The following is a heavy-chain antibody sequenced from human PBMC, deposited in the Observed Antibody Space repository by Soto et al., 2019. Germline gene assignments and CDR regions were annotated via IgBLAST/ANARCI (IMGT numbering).Heavy chain of an antibody. V-gene: IGHV4-30-2*01. Sequence: SETLSLTCAVSGGSISSGGYSWSWIRQPPGKGLEWIGYVYHSGSTYYNPSLKSRVTISVDRSKNQFSLKLSSVTAADTAVYYCARASGYDALIRGWYWNYFDYWRQRTLVTVSS. CDR3: ARASGYDALIRGWYWNYFDY. CDR2: VYHSGST. CDR1: GGSISSGGYS. D-gene: IGHD5-12*01. J-gene: IGHJ4*02.